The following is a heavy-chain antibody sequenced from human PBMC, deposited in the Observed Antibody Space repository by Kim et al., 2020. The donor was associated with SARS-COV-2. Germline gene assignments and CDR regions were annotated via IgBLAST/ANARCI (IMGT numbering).Heavy chain of an antibody. CDR2: IDWDDDQ. CDR3: AHIRCDCTSGSCKAAYFDY. J-gene: IGHJ4*02. Sequence: SCPTLVKPTQTLTLTCTFSGFSLSTRGMCVSWIRQPPGKALEWLARIDWDDDQFYSTSMKTRLTISKDTSKNQVALSMTNMDPVDTGTYYCAHIRCDCTSGSCKAAYFDYWGQGTLVTGSS. D-gene: IGHD2-15*01. V-gene: IGHV2-70*17. CDR1: GFSLSTRGMC.